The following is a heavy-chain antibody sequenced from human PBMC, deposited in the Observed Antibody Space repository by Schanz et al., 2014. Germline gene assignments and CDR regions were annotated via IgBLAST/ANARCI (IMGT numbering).Heavy chain of an antibody. J-gene: IGHJ5*02. Sequence: DLEESGGGVVQPGRSLRLSCSASGFTFSTYAMSWVRQAPGKGLEWVSSISSGGRNISYADSLKGRFTISRDNARNSLYLQMNSLTAEDTAVYYCARQPGRITVSGVVSNWFDPWGQGVRVIVSS. CDR1: GFTFSTYA. CDR2: ISSGGRNI. V-gene: IGHV3-21*01. CDR3: ARQPGRITVSGVVSNWFDP. D-gene: IGHD3-3*01.